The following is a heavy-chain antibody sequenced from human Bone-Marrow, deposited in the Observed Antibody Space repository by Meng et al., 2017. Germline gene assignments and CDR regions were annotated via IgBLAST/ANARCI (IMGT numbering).Heavy chain of an antibody. Sequence: SVKVSCKASGGTFSSYAISWVRQAPGQGLEWMGGIIPIFGTANYAQKFQGRVTITAAESTSTAYMELSSLRYEDTAVYYCASLTYGSGLPGVDGPWGQGTLVTVSS. V-gene: IGHV1-69*13. CDR3: ASLTYGSGLPGVDGP. J-gene: IGHJ5*02. CDR2: IIPIFGTA. CDR1: GGTFSSYA. D-gene: IGHD3-10*01.